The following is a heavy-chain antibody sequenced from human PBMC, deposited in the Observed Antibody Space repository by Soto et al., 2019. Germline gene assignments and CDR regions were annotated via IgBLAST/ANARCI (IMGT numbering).Heavy chain of an antibody. J-gene: IGHJ4*02. CDR1: GSSFSDKTYY. D-gene: IGHD4-17*01. Sequence: SETLSLTCPVCGSSFSDKTYYWSWILQPPRKRLEWIGYVYYSGTTNYNPSPKSPGTISVDLSKHQFSMRLRSVTTADTAIYYCARTTAVPNSLRSRYFFDYWGQGTLVTVSS. CDR2: VYYSGTT. CDR3: ARTTAVPNSLRSRYFFDY. V-gene: IGHV4-61*01.